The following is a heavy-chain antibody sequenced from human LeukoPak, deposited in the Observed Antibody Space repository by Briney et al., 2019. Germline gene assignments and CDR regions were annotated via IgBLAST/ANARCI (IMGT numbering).Heavy chain of an antibody. CDR3: AKGSTANNGFDP. J-gene: IGHJ5*02. CDR2: IVPIFGTA. V-gene: IGHV1-69*05. D-gene: IGHD5-18*01. Sequence: AAVKVSCKACGGTLSSYVISWVRQAPGQGLEWMGGIVPIFGTALYPQKFQGRVTITTNEPTRTAYMELSRLRSEDTAGYYCAKGSTANNGFDPRGQGTLVTVSS. CDR1: GGTLSSYV.